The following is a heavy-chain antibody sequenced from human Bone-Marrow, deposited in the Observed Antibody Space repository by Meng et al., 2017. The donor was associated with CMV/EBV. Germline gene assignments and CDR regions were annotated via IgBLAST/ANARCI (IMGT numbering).Heavy chain of an antibody. V-gene: IGHV3-48*03. CDR2: ISSSGGGTTI. CDR1: GFTFSSYE. J-gene: IGHJ3*02. CDR3: TRYGVGATLVSAFDS. Sequence: GESLKISCRASGFTFSSYEINWVRQAPGKGLEWVSYISSSGGGTTIYYTDSVKGRFTISRDNTKNSVYLQMNSLRPEDTAVYHCTRYGVGATLVSAFDSWGQGTMVTVSS. D-gene: IGHD1-26*01.